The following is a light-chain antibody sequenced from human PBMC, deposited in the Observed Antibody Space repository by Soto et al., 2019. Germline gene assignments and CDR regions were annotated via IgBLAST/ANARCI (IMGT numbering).Light chain of an antibody. Sequence: QSVLTQPASVSGSPGQSITISCTGTSSDVGSYNYVSWYQQHPGKAPNLMIYEVSDRPSGISSRFSGFKSGNTASLTISGLQTEDEADYYCSSYTSSSTLFGTGTKVTVL. CDR2: EVS. V-gene: IGLV2-14*01. CDR3: SSYTSSSTL. J-gene: IGLJ1*01. CDR1: SSDVGSYNY.